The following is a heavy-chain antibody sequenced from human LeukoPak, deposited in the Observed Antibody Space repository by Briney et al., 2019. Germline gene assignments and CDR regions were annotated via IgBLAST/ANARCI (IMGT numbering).Heavy chain of an antibody. V-gene: IGHV4-31*03. CDR3: AREYDSSGYPGYNWFDP. Sequence: SQTLSLTCTVSGGSISSGGYYWSWIRQHPGEGLEWIGYIYYSGSTYYNPSLKSRVTISVDTSKNQFSLKLSSVTAADTAVYYCAREYDSSGYPGYNWFDPWGQGTLVTVSS. CDR1: GGSISSGGYY. D-gene: IGHD3-22*01. J-gene: IGHJ5*02. CDR2: IYYSGST.